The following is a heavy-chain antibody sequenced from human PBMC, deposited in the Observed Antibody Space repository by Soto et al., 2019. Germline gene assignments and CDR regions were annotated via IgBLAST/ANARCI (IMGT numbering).Heavy chain of an antibody. J-gene: IGHJ6*02. V-gene: IGHV3-33*01. CDR1: GFTFSSYG. Sequence: GGSLRLSCAASGFTFSSYGMHWVRQAPGKGLEWVAVIWDDGSNKYYADSVKGRFTISRDNSKNTLYLQMNSLRAEDTAVYYCASGKQQLDYYYGMDVWGQGTTVTVSS. CDR3: ASGKQQLDYYYGMDV. CDR2: IWDDGSNK. D-gene: IGHD6-13*01.